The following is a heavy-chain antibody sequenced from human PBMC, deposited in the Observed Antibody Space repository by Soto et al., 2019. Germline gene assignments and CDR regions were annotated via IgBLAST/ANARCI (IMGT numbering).Heavy chain of an antibody. CDR3: ARCWDLSDYYDGMDV. J-gene: IGHJ6*02. CDR2: ISFDGRNK. CDR1: GFTFSSYP. Sequence: QVQLVESGGGVVQPGRSLRLSCAASGFTFSSYPMHWVRQAPGKGLEWVAVISFDGRNKYYVDSVKGRFTISRDNPKNTRYLQMNSLRAEYTAVYYCARCWDLSDYYDGMDVWGQGTTFTVS. D-gene: IGHD1-26*01. V-gene: IGHV3-30*04.